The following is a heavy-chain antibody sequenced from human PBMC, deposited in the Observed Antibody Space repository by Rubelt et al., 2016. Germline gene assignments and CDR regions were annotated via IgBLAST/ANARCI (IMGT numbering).Heavy chain of an antibody. Sequence: QVQLVQPGAEVKKPGASVKVSCKAPGYTFTSYAMHWVRQAPGQRLAWMGWINAGNGNTKYSQKFQGRVTISRDTSASTAYMELSSLRAEGTAVYYCTRRNLWFGDGFDYWGEGSLGTVSS. D-gene: IGHD3-10*01. CDR3: TRRNLWFGDGFDY. J-gene: IGHJ4*02. V-gene: IGHV1-3*01. CDR1: GYTFTSYA. CDR2: INAGNGNT.